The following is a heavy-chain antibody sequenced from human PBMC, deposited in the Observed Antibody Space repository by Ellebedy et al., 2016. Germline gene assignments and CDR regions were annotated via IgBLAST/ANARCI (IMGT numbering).Heavy chain of an antibody. J-gene: IGHJ6*02. CDR1: GNTFSSYY. D-gene: IGHD2-2*01. CDR2: NNPSDGRT. CDR3: ATWSIVVIPTVPQIPYYYYYGMDV. Sequence: ASVKVSCKASGNTFSSYYMHWVRQAPGQGLQWMGVNNPSDGRTIYAQKFQGRVTMTRDTTTSTVYMELSSLRSEDTAVYYCATWSIVVIPTVPQIPYYYYYGMDVWGQGTTVTVSS. V-gene: IGHV1-46*01.